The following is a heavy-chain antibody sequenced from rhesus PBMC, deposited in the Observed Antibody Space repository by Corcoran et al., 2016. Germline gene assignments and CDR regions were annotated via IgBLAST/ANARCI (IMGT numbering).Heavy chain of an antibody. J-gene: IGHJ4*01. CDR2: IYGSGGGT. D-gene: IGHD6-25*01. CDR1: GGSISDDYY. V-gene: IGHV4-106*01. Sequence: QVQLQESGPGLVKPSETLSLTCAVSGGSISDDYYWSWIRQPPGKGLEWIGYIYGSGGGTNDNPSLKNRVTISIDPSKNQFSLKLSSVTAADTAVYYCASPIAAVRYYFDYWGQGVLVTVSS. CDR3: ASPIAAVRYYFDY.